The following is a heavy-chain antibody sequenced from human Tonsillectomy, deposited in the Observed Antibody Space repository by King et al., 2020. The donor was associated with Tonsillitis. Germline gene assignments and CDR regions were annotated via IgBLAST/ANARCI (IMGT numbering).Heavy chain of an antibody. CDR2: IYSGGST. D-gene: IGHD5-24*01. V-gene: IGHV3-53*01. CDR1: GFTVSSNY. CDR3: ARGRRDGYNFQFKLNWYFDL. J-gene: IGHJ2*01. Sequence: VQLVESGGGLFQPGGSLRLSCAASGFTVSSNYMSWVRQAPGKGLEWVSVIYSGGSTYYADSVKGRFTISRDNSKNTLYLQMNSLRAEDTAVYYCARGRRDGYNFQFKLNWYFDLWGRGTLVTVSS.